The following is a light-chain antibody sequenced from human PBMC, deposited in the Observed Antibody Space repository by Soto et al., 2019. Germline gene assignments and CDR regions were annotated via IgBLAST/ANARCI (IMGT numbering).Light chain of an antibody. CDR2: DVS. Sequence: QSVLTQPASVSGSPGHSITISCTGTSSDVGGYNYVSWYQQHPGKAPKLMIYDVSDRPSGVSNRFSGSKSGNTASLTISGLQAEDEADYYRNSYTSGFYVFGTGTKVTVL. CDR1: SSDVGGYNY. J-gene: IGLJ1*01. CDR3: NSYTSGFYV. V-gene: IGLV2-14*01.